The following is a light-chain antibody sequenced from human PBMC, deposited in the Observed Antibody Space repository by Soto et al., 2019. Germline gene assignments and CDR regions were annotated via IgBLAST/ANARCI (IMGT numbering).Light chain of an antibody. CDR2: DAS. V-gene: IGKV1-33*01. Sequence: DIQMTQSPSSLSASVGDRVTITCQASQAISNYLNWYQQKPGKAPKLLIYDASNLETGVPSRFSGSGSGTDFTFTISSLQPEDIATYYCQQYDNLPPDTFGQGTKLEIK. CDR1: QAISNY. J-gene: IGKJ2*01. CDR3: QQYDNLPPDT.